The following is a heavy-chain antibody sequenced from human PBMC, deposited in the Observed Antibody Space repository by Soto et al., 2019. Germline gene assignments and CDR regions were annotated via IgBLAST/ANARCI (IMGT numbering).Heavy chain of an antibody. CDR1: GFTVSDND. V-gene: IGHV3-53*02. Sequence: DVQLVETGGGLIQPGGSLRLSCAASGFTVSDNDMTWVRHSPGKGLEWVSLIYSSGITRYVDSVKGRFTMSRDNSKNTLYLQMNSLSVEDTAVYYCAQRVGHWGQGTLVTVSS. D-gene: IGHD1-26*01. CDR2: IYSSGIT. CDR3: AQRVGH. J-gene: IGHJ4*02.